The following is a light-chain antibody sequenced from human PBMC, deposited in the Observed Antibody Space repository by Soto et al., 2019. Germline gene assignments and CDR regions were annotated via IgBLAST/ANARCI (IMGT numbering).Light chain of an antibody. CDR2: KAS. V-gene: IGKV1-5*03. J-gene: IGKJ5*01. CDR1: QSISSW. Sequence: DIQMTQSPSTLSASVGDRVTITCRASQSISSWLAWYQQKPGKAPKLLIYKASSLESGVPSRFSGSGSGTEFTLTISSLQPDAFATYYCQQYNSYSSITFGQGTRLEIK. CDR3: QQYNSYSSIT.